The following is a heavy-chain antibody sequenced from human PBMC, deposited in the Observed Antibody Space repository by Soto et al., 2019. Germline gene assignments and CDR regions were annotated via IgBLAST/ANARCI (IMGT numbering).Heavy chain of an antibody. V-gene: IGHV3-30*18. D-gene: IGHD3-16*01. Sequence: QVQLVESGGGVVQPGRSLRLSCAASGFTFSSYGMHWVRQAPGKGLEWVAVISYDGSNKYYADSVKGRFTISRDNSKNTLYLQMNSLRAEDTAVYYCVNEGAWGYYYYYGMDVWGQGTTVTVSS. CDR2: ISYDGSNK. J-gene: IGHJ6*02. CDR1: GFTFSSYG. CDR3: VNEGAWGYYYYYGMDV.